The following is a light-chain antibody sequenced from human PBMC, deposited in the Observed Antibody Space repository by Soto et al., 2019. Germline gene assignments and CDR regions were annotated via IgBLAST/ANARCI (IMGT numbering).Light chain of an antibody. CDR3: QQYNNWPRT. CDR2: GAS. J-gene: IGKJ1*01. V-gene: IGKV3-15*01. Sequence: EIVMTQSPGTLSVSPGERATLSCRASQSVSSNLAWYQQKPGQAPRLLIYGASTRATGIPARFSGSRSGTEFTLTISSLQSEYCAVYYCQQYNNWPRTFGQGTKVEIK. CDR1: QSVSSN.